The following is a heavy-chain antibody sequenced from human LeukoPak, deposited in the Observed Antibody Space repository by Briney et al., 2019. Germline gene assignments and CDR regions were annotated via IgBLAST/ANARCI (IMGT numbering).Heavy chain of an antibody. CDR2: ISYDGSNK. J-gene: IGHJ4*02. Sequence: GGSLRLSCAASGVTFSSYCMHWVRQAPGKGLEWVAVISYDGSNKYYADSVKGRFTISRDNSKNTLYLQMNSLRAEDTAVYYCALRDGYNLYYFNYWGQGTLVTVSS. V-gene: IGHV3-30*03. CDR1: GVTFSSYC. CDR3: ALRDGYNLYYFNY. D-gene: IGHD5-24*01.